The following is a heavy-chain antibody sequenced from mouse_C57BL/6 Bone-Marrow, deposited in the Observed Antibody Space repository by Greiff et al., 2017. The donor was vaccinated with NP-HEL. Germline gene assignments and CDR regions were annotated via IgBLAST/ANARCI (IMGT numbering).Heavy chain of an antibody. CDR2: IDPEDGET. D-gene: IGHD1-1*01. V-gene: IGHV14-2*01. CDR3: ASYYGSSYPWYFDV. J-gene: IGHJ1*03. Sequence: DVQLVESGAELVKPGASVKLSCTASGFNIKDYYMHWVKQRTEQGLEWIGRIDPEDGETKYAPKFQGKATITADTSSNTAYLQLSSLTSEDTAVYYCASYYGSSYPWYFDVWGTGTTVTVSS. CDR1: GFNIKDYY.